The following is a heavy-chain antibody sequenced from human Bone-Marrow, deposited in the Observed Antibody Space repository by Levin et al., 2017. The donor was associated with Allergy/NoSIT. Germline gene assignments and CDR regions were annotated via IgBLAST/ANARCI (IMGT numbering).Heavy chain of an antibody. J-gene: IGHJ3*02. CDR1: GGSISSSSYY. CDR2: IYYSGST. D-gene: IGHD3-22*01. CDR3: ARRLREFKTMIVVVIEVGAFDI. Sequence: GSLRLSCTVSGGSISSSSYYWGWIRQPPGKGLEWIGSIYYSGSTYYNPSLKSRVTISVDTSKNQFSLKLSSVTAADTAVYYCARRLREFKTMIVVVIEVGAFDIWGQGTMVTVSS. V-gene: IGHV4-39*01.